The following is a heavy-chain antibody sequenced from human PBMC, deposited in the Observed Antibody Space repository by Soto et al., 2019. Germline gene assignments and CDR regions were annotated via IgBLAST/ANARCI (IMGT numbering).Heavy chain of an antibody. Sequence: PTLVNPTETLTLTCTFSGFSFTTTRMGVGWTRQTPGKALEWLAIIYWDGESRYNPLLRRRLTLTEDTSTNQVVLTMTSMDPKDTATYYCAHRDSTETTTYFDSWGQGTPVTVSS. V-gene: IGHV2-5*02. CDR1: GFSFTTTRMG. J-gene: IGHJ4*02. D-gene: IGHD1-1*01. CDR3: AHRDSTETTTYFDS. CDR2: IYWDGES.